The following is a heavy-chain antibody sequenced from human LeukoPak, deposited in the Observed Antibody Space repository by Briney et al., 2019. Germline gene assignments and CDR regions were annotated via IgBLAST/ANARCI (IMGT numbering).Heavy chain of an antibody. J-gene: IGHJ3*02. Sequence: GASVKVSCKASGYTFTSYGISWVRQAPGQGLEWMGWISAYNGNTNYAQKLQGRVTMTTDTSTSTAYMELRSLRADDTAVYYCARGEKLWFGEHPSRSDAFDIWGQGTRVTVPS. V-gene: IGHV1-18*01. CDR1: GYTFTSYG. CDR3: ARGEKLWFGEHPSRSDAFDI. CDR2: ISAYNGNT. D-gene: IGHD3-10*01.